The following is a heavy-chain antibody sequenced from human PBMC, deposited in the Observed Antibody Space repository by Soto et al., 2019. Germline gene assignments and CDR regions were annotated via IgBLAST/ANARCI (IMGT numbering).Heavy chain of an antibody. J-gene: IGHJ4*02. D-gene: IGHD3-10*01. CDR2: IYHSGST. Sequence: XTLSLPCAVSGGSVSSSDWWSWVLQPPGKGLEWIGEIYHSGSTNYNPSLKSRVTISLDKSKNQFSLKLSSLTAADTAVYYCARDLGQYGAYWGQGTLGPVS. CDR3: ARDLGQYGAY. CDR1: GGSVSSSDW. V-gene: IGHV4-4*02.